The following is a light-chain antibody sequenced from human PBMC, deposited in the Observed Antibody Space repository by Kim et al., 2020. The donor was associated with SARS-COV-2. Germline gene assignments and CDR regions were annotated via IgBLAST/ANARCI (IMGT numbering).Light chain of an antibody. Sequence: PGERATLACRARQSISSHLAWFQQKPGQAPRLLISHASNRATGIPARFSGSGSGTDFTLPISSLEPEEFAVYYCQQRRDWPRLTFGGGTKVDIK. CDR3: QQRRDWPRLT. CDR2: HAS. J-gene: IGKJ4*01. V-gene: IGKV3-11*01. CDR1: QSISSH.